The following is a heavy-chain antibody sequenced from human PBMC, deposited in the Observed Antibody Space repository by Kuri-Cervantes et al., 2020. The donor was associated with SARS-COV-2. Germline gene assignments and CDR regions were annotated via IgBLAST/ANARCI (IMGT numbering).Heavy chain of an antibody. CDR1: GFTFSSYG. Sequence: GESLKISCAASGFTFSSYGMHWVRQAPGKGLEWVAVIWYDGSNKYYADSVKGRFTISRDNSKNTLYLQMNSLRAEDTAVYYCAKDSDGTHAFDIWGQGTMVTVSS. V-gene: IGHV3-30*02. CDR2: IWYDGSNK. CDR3: AKDSDGTHAFDI. D-gene: IGHD1-26*01. J-gene: IGHJ3*02.